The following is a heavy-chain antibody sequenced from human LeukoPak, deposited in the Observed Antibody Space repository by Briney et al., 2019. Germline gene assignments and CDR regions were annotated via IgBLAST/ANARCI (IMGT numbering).Heavy chain of an antibody. V-gene: IGHV3-7*05. CDR2: VKQDGSEK. J-gene: IGHJ4*02. CDR3: ARGSHIGAAGILDN. CDR1: GFTFSRFW. Sequence: GGSLRLSCAASGFTFSRFWMSWVRQAPGKGLEWVANVKQDGSEKYYVDSVKGRFTITRDNAKNTLYLQMNSLRAEDTAVYYCARGSHIGAAGILDNWGQGTLVTVSS. D-gene: IGHD6-13*01.